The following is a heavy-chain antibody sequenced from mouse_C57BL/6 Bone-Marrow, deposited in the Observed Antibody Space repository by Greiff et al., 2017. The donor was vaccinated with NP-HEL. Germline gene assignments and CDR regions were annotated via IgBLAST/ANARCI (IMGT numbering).Heavy chain of an antibody. CDR3: ARNYGSSYVRVGFDY. J-gene: IGHJ2*01. Sequence: QVQLKQSGAELVKPGASVKISCKASGYAFSSYWMNWVKQRPGKGLEWIGQIYPGDGDTNYNGKFKGKATLTADKSSSTAYMQLSSLTSEDSAVYFCARNYGSSYVRVGFDYWGQGTTLTVSS. V-gene: IGHV1-80*01. D-gene: IGHD1-1*01. CDR1: GYAFSSYW. CDR2: IYPGDGDT.